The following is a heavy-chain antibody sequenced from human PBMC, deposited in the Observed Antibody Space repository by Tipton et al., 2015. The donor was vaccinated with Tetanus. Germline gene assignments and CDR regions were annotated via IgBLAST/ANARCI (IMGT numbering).Heavy chain of an antibody. CDR1: GFISSSYG. CDR2: SWYDGTDQ. J-gene: IGHJ4*02. Sequence: CAASGFISSSYGIHWVRRAPGKGLEWVAVSWYDGTDQYYADSVKGRFTLSRDNSKNTLYLQMNSLRAEDTALYYCAREADCSGGSCFSGDFDNWGQGTQVTVSS. V-gene: IGHV3-33*01. CDR3: AREADCSGGSCFSGDFDN. D-gene: IGHD2-15*01.